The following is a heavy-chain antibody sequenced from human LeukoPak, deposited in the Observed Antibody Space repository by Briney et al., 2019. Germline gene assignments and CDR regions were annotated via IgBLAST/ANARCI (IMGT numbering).Heavy chain of an antibody. CDR3: ARQASGHGRCSSTSCLPFDY. J-gene: IGHJ4*02. CDR1: GGSISSSSYY. CDR2: IYYSGST. V-gene: IGHV4-39*01. D-gene: IGHD2-2*01. Sequence: SETLSLTCTVSGGSISSSSYYWGWIRQPPGKGLEWIGSIYYSGSTYYNPSLKSRVTISVDTSKNQFSLKLSSVTAADTAVYYCARQASGHGRCSSTSCLPFDYWGQGTLVTVSS.